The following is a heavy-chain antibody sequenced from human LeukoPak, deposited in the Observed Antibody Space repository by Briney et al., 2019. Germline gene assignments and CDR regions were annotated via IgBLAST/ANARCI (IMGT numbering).Heavy chain of an antibody. Sequence: PGGSLRLSCAASGFTFIHHGIHWVRQAPGKGLVWVSTISTDGDGPHYADSVKGRFTISRDNMKNTLYLQMDNLRDVDTAVYFCARTFNGFDPNFDHWGQGTLVTVSS. D-gene: IGHD5-12*01. CDR1: GFTFIHHG. CDR2: ISTDGDGP. J-gene: IGHJ4*02. V-gene: IGHV3-23*01. CDR3: ARTFNGFDPNFDH.